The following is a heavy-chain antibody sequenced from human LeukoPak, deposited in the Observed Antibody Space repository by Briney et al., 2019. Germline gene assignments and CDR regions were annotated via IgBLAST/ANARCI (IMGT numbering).Heavy chain of an antibody. Sequence: GGSLRLSCAASGFTFSSYGMHWVRQAPGKGLEWVAVIWYDGSNKYYADSVKGRFTISRDNSKNTLYLQMNSLRAEDTAVYYCARDCPCDSSGPFAGYYFDYWGQGTLVTVSS. CDR1: GFTFSSYG. V-gene: IGHV3-33*01. CDR2: IWYDGSNK. J-gene: IGHJ4*02. CDR3: ARDCPCDSSGPFAGYYFDY. D-gene: IGHD3-22*01.